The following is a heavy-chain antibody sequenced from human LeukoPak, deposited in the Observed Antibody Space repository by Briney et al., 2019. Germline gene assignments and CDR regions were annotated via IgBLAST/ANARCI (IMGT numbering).Heavy chain of an antibody. D-gene: IGHD4-23*01. CDR3: ARDGATVGHGMDV. V-gene: IGHV3-21*03. J-gene: IGHJ6*02. Sequence: PGGSLRLSCAASGFTFSSYSMNGVRQARGKGLEWVSSISSRSSYIYYADAVKGRFTIHRDNAENSLYLQMNSLRAEDTAVYYCARDGATVGHGMDVWGQGTTVTVSS. CDR1: GFTFSSYS. CDR2: ISSRSSYI.